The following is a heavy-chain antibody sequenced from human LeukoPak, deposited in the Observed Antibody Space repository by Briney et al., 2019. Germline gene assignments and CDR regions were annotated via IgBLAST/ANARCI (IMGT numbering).Heavy chain of an antibody. CDR1: GFTFSSYS. Sequence: GGSLRLSCAASGFTFSSYSMNWVRQAPGKGLEWVSYISSSSSTIYYADSVKGRFTISRDNSKNTLYLQMNSLRAEDTAVYYCAKDRVALWFGESIPYYYYGMDVWGQGTTVTVSS. D-gene: IGHD3-10*01. CDR3: AKDRVALWFGESIPYYYYGMDV. J-gene: IGHJ6*02. CDR2: ISSSSSTI. V-gene: IGHV3-48*01.